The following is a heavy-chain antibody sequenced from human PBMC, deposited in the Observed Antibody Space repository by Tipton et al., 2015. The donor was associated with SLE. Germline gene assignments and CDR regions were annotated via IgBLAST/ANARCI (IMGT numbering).Heavy chain of an antibody. CDR3: ARLNGEGIVVVLTANYYFDY. V-gene: IGHV4-61*09. Sequence: TLSLTCTVSGGSISGGSYYWSWIRQPAGKGLEWIGHIYTSGSTYYNPSLKSRVTISVDTSKNQFSLKLSSVTAADTAVYYCARLNGEGIVVVLTANYYFDYWGQGTLVTVSS. D-gene: IGHD3-22*01. CDR1: GGSISGGSYY. J-gene: IGHJ4*02. CDR2: IYTSGST.